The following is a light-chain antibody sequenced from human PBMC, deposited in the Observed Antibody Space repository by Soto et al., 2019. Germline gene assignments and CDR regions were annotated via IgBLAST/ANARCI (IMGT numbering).Light chain of an antibody. CDR1: QSVSSSY. J-gene: IGKJ5*01. V-gene: IGKV3-20*01. CDR2: GAS. Sequence: NGLTKSAGTLSLSQRERATLSCRASQSVSSSYLAWYQQKPGQAPRLLIYGASSRATGIPDRFSGSGSGTDFTLTISRLEPEDFAVYYCQQYGTAPQGIAFGQGTRLEI. CDR3: QQYGTAPQGIA.